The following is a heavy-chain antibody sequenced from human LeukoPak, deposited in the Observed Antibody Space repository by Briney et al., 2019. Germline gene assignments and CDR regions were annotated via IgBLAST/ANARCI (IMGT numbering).Heavy chain of an antibody. D-gene: IGHD5-24*01. CDR2: IYYSGST. CDR1: GGSISSYY. CDR3: ARSARPRLQNSGYFQH. Sequence: SETLSLTCTVSGGSISSYYWNWIRQPPGKGLEWMGYIYYSGSTYNNPSLTSRVTMSVDTSKNQFSLKLSSVTAADTAVYYCARSARPRLQNSGYFQHWGQGTLVTVSS. V-gene: IGHV4-59*04. J-gene: IGHJ1*01.